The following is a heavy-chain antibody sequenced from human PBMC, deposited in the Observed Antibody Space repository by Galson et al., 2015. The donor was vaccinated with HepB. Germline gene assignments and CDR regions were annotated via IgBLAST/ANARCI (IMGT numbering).Heavy chain of an antibody. CDR2: FDPEDGET. V-gene: IGHV1-24*01. CDR1: GYTLTELS. J-gene: IGHJ5*02. CDR3: ATDRAILGWFDP. D-gene: IGHD3-3*01. Sequence: SVKVSCKVSGYTLTELSMHWVRQALGKGLEWMGGFDPEDGETIYAQKFQGRVTMTEDTSTDTAYMELSSLRSEDTAVYYCATDRAILGWFDPWGQGTLVTVSS.